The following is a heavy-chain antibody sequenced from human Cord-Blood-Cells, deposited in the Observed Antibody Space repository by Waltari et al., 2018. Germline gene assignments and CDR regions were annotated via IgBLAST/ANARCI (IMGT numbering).Heavy chain of an antibody. J-gene: IGHJ3*02. CDR2: INHSGSN. V-gene: IGHV4-34*01. CDR3: ARPLPGDDAFDI. CDR1: GGSFSGYY. D-gene: IGHD7-27*01. Sequence: QVQLQQWGAGLLKPSETLSLTCAVYGGSFSGYYWSWIRQPPGKGLEWIGEINHSGSNNYNPSLKSRVTISVDTSKNQFSLKLSSVTAADTAVYYCARPLPGDDAFDIWGQGTMVTVSS.